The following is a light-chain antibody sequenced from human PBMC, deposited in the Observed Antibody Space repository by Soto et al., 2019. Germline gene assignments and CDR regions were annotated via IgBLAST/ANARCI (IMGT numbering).Light chain of an antibody. J-gene: IGKJ5*01. CDR1: QSISSTY. CDR2: GAS. V-gene: IGKV3-20*01. Sequence: EIVLTQSPGTLSLSPGERATLSCRASQSISSTYLAWYQQKPGQAPRLIIYGASSRATGIPDRFSGTGSGTDFTLTISRLEPEDLGSFYCQQTFNSPITFGQGTRLEIK. CDR3: QQTFNSPIT.